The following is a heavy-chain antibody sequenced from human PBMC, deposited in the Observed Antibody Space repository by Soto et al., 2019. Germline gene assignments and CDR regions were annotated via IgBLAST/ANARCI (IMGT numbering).Heavy chain of an antibody. CDR2: ISSSSSYI. CDR3: AREYCSGGSCYTDAFDI. CDR1: GFTFSSYS. V-gene: IGHV3-21*01. J-gene: IGHJ3*02. D-gene: IGHD2-15*01. Sequence: PGGSLRLSCAASGFTFSSYSMNLVRQAPGKGLEWVSSISSSSSYIYYADSVKGRFTISRDNAKNSLYLQMNSLRAEDTAVYYCAREYCSGGSCYTDAFDIWGQGTMVTVSS.